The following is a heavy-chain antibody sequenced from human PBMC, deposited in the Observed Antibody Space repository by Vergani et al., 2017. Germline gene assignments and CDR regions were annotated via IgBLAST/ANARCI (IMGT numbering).Heavy chain of an antibody. CDR3: ARDWGPYWSSTSCGMGMDV. V-gene: IGHV4-59*01. CDR2: IYYSGST. D-gene: IGHD2-2*01. Sequence: QVQLQESGPGLVKPSQTLSLTCTVSGGSISSYYWSWIRQPPGKGLEWIGYIYYSGSTNYNPSLKSRVTISVDTSKNQFSLKLSSVTAADTAVYYCARDWGPYWSSTSCGMGMDVWGQGTTVTVSS. CDR1: GGSISSYY. J-gene: IGHJ6*02.